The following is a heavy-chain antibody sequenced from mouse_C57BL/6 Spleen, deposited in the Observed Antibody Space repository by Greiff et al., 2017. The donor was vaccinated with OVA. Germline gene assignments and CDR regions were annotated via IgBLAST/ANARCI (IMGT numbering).Heavy chain of an antibody. CDR3: AGDDGYYDY. CDR2: ISDGGSYP. D-gene: IGHD2-3*01. Sequence: DVHLVQSGGGLVKPGASLKLSCAASGFTFSSYAMSWVSQTPEKRLEWVATISDGGSYPYYPDNVKGRFTISRDNAKNNLYLQMSHLKSEYTAIYYCAGDDGYYDYWGQGTTLTVAS. J-gene: IGHJ2*01. CDR1: GFTFSSYA. V-gene: IGHV5-4*01.